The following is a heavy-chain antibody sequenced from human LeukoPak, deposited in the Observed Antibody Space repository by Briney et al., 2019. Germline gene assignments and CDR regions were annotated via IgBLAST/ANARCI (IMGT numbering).Heavy chain of an antibody. V-gene: IGHV3-30*04. J-gene: IGHJ4*02. CDR1: GFTFSSYA. D-gene: IGHD5-18*01. Sequence: GGSLRLSCAASGFTFSSYAMHWVRQAPGKGLEWVAVISYDGSNKYYADSVKGRFTISRDNSKNTLYLQMNSLRAEDTAVYYCARDGAMVYFDYWGQGTLVTVSS. CDR3: ARDGAMVYFDY. CDR2: ISYDGSNK.